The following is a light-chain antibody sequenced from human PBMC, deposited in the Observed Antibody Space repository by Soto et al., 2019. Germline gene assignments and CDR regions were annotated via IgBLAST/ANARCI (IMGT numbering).Light chain of an antibody. J-gene: IGLJ1*01. CDR3: SSYTTGSPLEV. CDR2: RNN. Sequence: QSVLTQPPSASGTPGQRVTISCSGGISNIGSNPVYWHQHLPGTAPKLLVYRNNQRPSGVPDRFSDSKSGTSAFLAISGLRSEDAADYYCSSYTTGSPLEVFGTGTKSTV. V-gene: IGLV1-47*01. CDR1: ISNIGSNP.